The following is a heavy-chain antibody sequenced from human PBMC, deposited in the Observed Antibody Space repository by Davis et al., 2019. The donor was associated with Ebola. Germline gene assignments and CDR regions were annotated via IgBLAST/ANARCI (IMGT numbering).Heavy chain of an antibody. J-gene: IGHJ2*01. V-gene: IGHV4-59*11. D-gene: IGHD3-22*01. CDR2: GYYGGRT. CDR3: ARSVFYDSTGYYVHWYYDL. Sequence: MPSETLSLTCTVSGGSIRTHYWSWIRQSPGKGLEWIGYGYYGGRTDYNPSLKSRAIISVDTSKNHFSLNLSSVTAADTAIYYCARSVFYDSTGYYVHWYYDLWDRGTLVTVSS. CDR1: GGSIRTHY.